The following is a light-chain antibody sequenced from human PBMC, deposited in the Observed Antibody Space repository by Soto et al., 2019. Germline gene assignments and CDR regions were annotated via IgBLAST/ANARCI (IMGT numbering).Light chain of an antibody. CDR3: QTWGTGTVV. CDR1: SGHNTYS. Sequence: QTVVTQPPSASASLGASVKLTCTLSSGHNTYSIAWHQQQPDQGPRYLMKLNSDGSHNKWDGIPDRFSGSSSGTERYLIISSLQSEDEADYYCQTWGTGTVVFGGGTKLTVL. CDR2: LNSDGSH. V-gene: IGLV4-69*02. J-gene: IGLJ2*01.